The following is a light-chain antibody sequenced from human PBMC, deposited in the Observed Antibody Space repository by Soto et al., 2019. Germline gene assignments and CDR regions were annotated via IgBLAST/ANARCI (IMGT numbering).Light chain of an antibody. J-gene: IGLJ1*01. CDR2: DVS. CDR3: SSYTSATTYA. V-gene: IGLV2-14*01. Sequence: QSVLTQPASVSGSPGQSITISCTGTSSDVGAYNYDSWYQQYPGEAPKVIIYDVSHRPAGVSNRFSGSKSGNTASLTISGLQTLVEVDYYCSSYTSATTYAFGTGTKVTDL. CDR1: SSDVGAYNY.